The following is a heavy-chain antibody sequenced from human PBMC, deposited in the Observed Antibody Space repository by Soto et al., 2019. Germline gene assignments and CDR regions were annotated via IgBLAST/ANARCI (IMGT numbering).Heavy chain of an antibody. CDR3: AIYWFGESLRGYYMDV. Sequence: ASVKVSCKASGGTFSSYTISWVRQAPGQGLEWMGRIIPILGIANYAQKFQGRVTITADKSTSTAYMELSSLRSEDTAVYYCAIYWFGESLRGYYMDVWGKGTTVTVSS. CDR2: IIPILGIA. D-gene: IGHD3-10*01. V-gene: IGHV1-69*02. J-gene: IGHJ6*03. CDR1: GGTFSSYT.